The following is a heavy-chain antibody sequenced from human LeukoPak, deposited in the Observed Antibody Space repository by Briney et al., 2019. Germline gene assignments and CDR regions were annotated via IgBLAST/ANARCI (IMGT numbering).Heavy chain of an antibody. D-gene: IGHD6-25*01. CDR3: VLPRIASVDY. CDR2: ISYDGNKK. Sequence: PGGSLRLSCAASGFTFSTYDMYWVRQAPAKGLEWVALISYDGNKKYFADSVKGRFTISRDNSKNTLYLQMNSLRTEDTAVYYCVLPRIASVDYWGQGTLVTVSS. CDR1: GFTFSTYD. V-gene: IGHV3-30-3*01. J-gene: IGHJ4*02.